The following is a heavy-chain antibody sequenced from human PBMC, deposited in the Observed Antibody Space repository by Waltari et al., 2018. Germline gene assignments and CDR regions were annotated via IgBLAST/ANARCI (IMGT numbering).Heavy chain of an antibody. CDR1: EYTFTSSY. Sequence: QVQLVQSGAEVKKPGASVKISCKTSEYTFTSSYIHWVRQAPGQGLEWMGIMKPMGGRQIYAQKVQGRVTMTRDTSTSTVYMELSSLRSEDTAVYYCALDTGALWMDVWGQGTTVTVSS. V-gene: IGHV1-46*01. CDR3: ALDTGALWMDV. CDR2: MKPMGGRQ. D-gene: IGHD2-21*01. J-gene: IGHJ6*02.